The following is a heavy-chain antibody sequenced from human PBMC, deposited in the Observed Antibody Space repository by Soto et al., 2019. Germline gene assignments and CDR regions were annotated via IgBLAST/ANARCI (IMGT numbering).Heavy chain of an antibody. CDR1: GFTFSSYA. J-gene: IGHJ4*02. D-gene: IGHD3-22*01. CDR3: ARDPAYYYDSSGYLDY. Sequence: QVQLVESGGGVVQPGRSLRLSCAASGFTFSSYAMHWVRQAPGKGLEWVAVISYDGSNKYYADSVKGRFTISRDNSKNTLYLQMNSLRAEATAVYYCARDPAYYYDSSGYLDYWGQGTLVTVSS. V-gene: IGHV3-30-3*01. CDR2: ISYDGSNK.